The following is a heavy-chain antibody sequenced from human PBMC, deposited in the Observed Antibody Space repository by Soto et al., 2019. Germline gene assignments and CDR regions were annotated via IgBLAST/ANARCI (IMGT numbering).Heavy chain of an antibody. CDR3: ARAPMVLSRSYFDS. D-gene: IGHD2-8*01. CDR1: GGSISNFD. Sequence: SETLSLTCTVSGGSISNFDWGWIRQPPGKGLEWIGYISYSGNTNYNPSLKSRVSISVDTSKNQLSLNLTSVTAADTAVYYCARAPMVLSRSYFDSWGQGTPVTVSS. V-gene: IGHV4-59*01. CDR2: ISYSGNT. J-gene: IGHJ4*02.